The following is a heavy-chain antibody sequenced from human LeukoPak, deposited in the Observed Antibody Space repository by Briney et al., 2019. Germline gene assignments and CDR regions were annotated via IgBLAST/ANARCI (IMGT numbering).Heavy chain of an antibody. V-gene: IGHV4-4*09. Sequence: SETLSLTCTVSGGSISSYCWSWIRQPPGKGLEWIGYIYTSGSTNYNPSLKSRVTISVDTSKNQFSLKLSSVTAADTAVYYCARGIVVVPAARFNYYYYYMDVWGKGTTVTVSS. J-gene: IGHJ6*03. CDR2: IYTSGST. CDR1: GGSISSYC. D-gene: IGHD2-2*01. CDR3: ARGIVVVPAARFNYYYYYMDV.